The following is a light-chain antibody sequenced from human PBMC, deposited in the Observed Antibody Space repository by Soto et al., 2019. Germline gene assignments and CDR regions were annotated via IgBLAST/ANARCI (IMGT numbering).Light chain of an antibody. J-gene: IGKJ1*01. CDR3: QQYVTSPRT. CDR1: QSISSN. Sequence: IVMTQSPATLSVSPGERATLSCRASQSISSNLAWYQQKPGQGPRLLIYGASFRATGIPARFSGRGSGTDFTLSISRLEPEGFAVYYCQQYVTSPRTFGQGTKVDIK. V-gene: IGKV3D-15*01. CDR2: GAS.